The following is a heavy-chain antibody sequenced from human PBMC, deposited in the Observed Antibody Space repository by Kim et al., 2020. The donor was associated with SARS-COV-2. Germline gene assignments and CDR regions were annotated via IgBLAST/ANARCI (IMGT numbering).Heavy chain of an antibody. V-gene: IGHV2-70*01. CDR3: ARMDSSGWYRGAFDI. Sequence: STSLKTRLTISKDTSKNQVVLTMTNMDPVDTATYYCARMDSSGWYRGAFDIWGQGTMVTVSS. J-gene: IGHJ3*02. D-gene: IGHD6-19*01.